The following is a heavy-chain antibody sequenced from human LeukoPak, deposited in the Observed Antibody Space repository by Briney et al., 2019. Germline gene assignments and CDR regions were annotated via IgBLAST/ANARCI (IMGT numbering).Heavy chain of an antibody. CDR2: IIPIFCTA. Sequence: SVKVSCKASGGTFSSYAISWVRQAPGQGLEWMGGIIPIFCTANYAQKFQGRVTITADESTSTAYMELSSLRSEDAAVYYCARDYYGPGREIRGTNWFDPWGQGTLVTVSS. CDR1: GGTFSSYA. CDR3: ARDYYGPGREIRGTNWFDP. J-gene: IGHJ5*02. D-gene: IGHD3-10*01. V-gene: IGHV1-69*13.